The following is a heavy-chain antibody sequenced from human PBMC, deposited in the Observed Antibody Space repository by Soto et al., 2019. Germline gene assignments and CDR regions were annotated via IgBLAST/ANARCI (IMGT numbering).Heavy chain of an antibody. Sequence: QVQLVESGGGVVQPGRSLRLSCAGFSFSTYNVHWVRQAPGKGLEWVAVVSSDGNNKYYADSVKGRFTISRDNSKNTVYLQMNSLRGEDTARYYWARAGSTTCQPRAWYYFGMDVWGLGTTVTVSS. D-gene: IGHD2-2*01. V-gene: IGHV3-30-3*01. CDR3: ARAGSTTCQPRAWYYFGMDV. J-gene: IGHJ6*02. CDR1: FSFSTYN. CDR2: VSSDGNNK.